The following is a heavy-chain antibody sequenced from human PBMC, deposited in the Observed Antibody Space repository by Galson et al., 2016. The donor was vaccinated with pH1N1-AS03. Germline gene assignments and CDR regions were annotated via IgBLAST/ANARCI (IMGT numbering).Heavy chain of an antibody. Sequence: SVKVSCKASGGTFSNYAISWMRQAPGQGLEWMGGIHPIFGTPSYAQKFRGRLTITADHSTSAAYMELTSLTSEDTAIYYCARDRHYDTSGRFYCESEHWGQGTLVIVSS. D-gene: IGHD3-22*01. V-gene: IGHV1-69*13. CDR3: ARDRHYDTSGRFYCESEH. CDR1: GGTFSNYA. J-gene: IGHJ4*02. CDR2: IHPIFGTP.